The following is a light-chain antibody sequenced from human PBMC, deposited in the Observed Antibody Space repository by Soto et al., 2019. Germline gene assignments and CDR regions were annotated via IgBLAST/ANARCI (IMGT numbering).Light chain of an antibody. CDR1: QTVSSNY. CDR2: GAS. V-gene: IGKV3-20*01. J-gene: IGKJ2*01. CDR3: QQYGSSISYT. Sequence: VLTQSPGTLSLSPGERATLSCRASQTVSSNYLAWYQQKPGLAPRLLIYGASSRATGITDRFSGSGSGTDFTLTISRLESEDFAVYYCQQYGSSISYTFGQGTKLEIK.